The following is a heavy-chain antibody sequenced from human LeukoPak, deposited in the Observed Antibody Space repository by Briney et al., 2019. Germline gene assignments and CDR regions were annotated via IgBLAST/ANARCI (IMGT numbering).Heavy chain of an antibody. CDR3: AKDGGLWVSAHWGDS. J-gene: IGHJ4*02. Sequence: GGSLTLSCVASGFTFNNFAMTWVRQAPGKGLKWVSTITTGDGNTYYADSVKGRFTVSRDDSKNTLYLQMNSLRAEDTAVYYCAKDGGLWVSAHWGDSWGRGTLVTVSS. V-gene: IGHV3-23*01. CDR2: ITTGDGNT. CDR1: GFTFNNFA. D-gene: IGHD7-27*01.